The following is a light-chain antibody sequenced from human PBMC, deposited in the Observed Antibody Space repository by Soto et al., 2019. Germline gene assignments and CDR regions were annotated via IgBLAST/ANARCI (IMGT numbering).Light chain of an antibody. V-gene: IGKV1-39*01. CDR2: AAS. CDR1: QSGSYY. CDR3: QHSHSTPLS. J-gene: IGKJ4*01. Sequence: DIQLTQSPSTLSASVGDRLSITCRASQSGSYYVNWYQQKEGKAPKLLIYAASSLQSGVPSRFSGSGSGTDFTLTISSLQPEDFATYYCQHSHSTPLSFGGGTRVEIK.